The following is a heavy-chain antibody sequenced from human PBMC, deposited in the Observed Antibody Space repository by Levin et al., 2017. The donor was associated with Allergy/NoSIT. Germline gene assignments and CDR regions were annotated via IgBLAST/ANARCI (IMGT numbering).Heavy chain of an antibody. CDR2: ISYHSRNR. V-gene: IGHV3-30*18. D-gene: IGHD3-10*01. CDR1: GFSFRDFA. CDR3: AKNGLYGPPYYFDS. Sequence: HAGGSLRLSCAASGFSFRDFAMHWVRQAPGKGLEWVATISYHSRNRYYPDSVKGRFTVSRDNSGNTVSLDMTSLGPDDTAVYYCAKNGLYGPPYYFDSWGQGALVTVSS. J-gene: IGHJ4*02.